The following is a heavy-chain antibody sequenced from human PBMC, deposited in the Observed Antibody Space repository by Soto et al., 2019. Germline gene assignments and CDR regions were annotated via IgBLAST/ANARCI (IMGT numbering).Heavy chain of an antibody. CDR1: GGSISSYY. CDR3: SSSPILYSSSWNLYYYYYGMDV. J-gene: IGHJ6*02. Sequence: PSETLSLTCTVSGGSISSYYWSWIRQPPGKGLEWIGYIYYSGSTNYNPSLKSRITISVDTSKNQFSLKLSSVTAADTAVYYCSSSPILYSSSWNLYYYYYGMDVWGQGTTVT. D-gene: IGHD6-13*01. CDR2: IYYSGST. V-gene: IGHV4-59*01.